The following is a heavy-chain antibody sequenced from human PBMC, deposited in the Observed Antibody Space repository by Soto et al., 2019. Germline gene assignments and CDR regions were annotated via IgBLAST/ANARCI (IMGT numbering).Heavy chain of an antibody. CDR1: GYTFTSYG. V-gene: IGHV1-18*01. CDR3: ARVFLGSGSYPKIYYYYYYMDV. CDR2: ISAYHGNR. D-gene: IGHD3-10*01. Sequence: QVQLVQSGAEVKKPGASVKVSCKASGYTFTSYGISWVRQAPGQGLEWMGWISAYHGNRNYAQKLQGRVTMTTNTSTSTAYTELRSLRSDDTAVYYCARVFLGSGSYPKIYYYYYYMDVWGKGTTVTVSS. J-gene: IGHJ6*03.